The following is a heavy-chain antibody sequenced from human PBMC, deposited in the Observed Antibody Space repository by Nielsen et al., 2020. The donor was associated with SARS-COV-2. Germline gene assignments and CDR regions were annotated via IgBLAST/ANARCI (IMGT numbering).Heavy chain of an antibody. V-gene: IGHV1-18*01. Sequence: ASVKVSCKASGYTFTSYGISWVRQAPGQGLEWMGRINPNSGGTNYAQKLQGRVTMTTDTSTSTAYMELRSLRSDDTAVYYCARDVNMITFGGVMYYFDYWGQGTLVTVSS. D-gene: IGHD3-16*01. J-gene: IGHJ4*02. CDR2: INPNSGGT. CDR3: ARDVNMITFGGVMYYFDY. CDR1: GYTFTSYG.